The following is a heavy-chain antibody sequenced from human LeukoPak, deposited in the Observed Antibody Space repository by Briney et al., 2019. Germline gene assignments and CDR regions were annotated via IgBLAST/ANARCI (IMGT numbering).Heavy chain of an antibody. CDR2: IRSKADNYAT. V-gene: IGHV3-73*01. CDR1: GFTFSGSA. Sequence: GGSLRLSCVASGFTFSGSAIHWVRQASGKGLEWVGRIRSKADNYATTYAASVKGRFTISRDDSKNTAYLQINSLKTEDTAVYYCTRLRADNTESFLYYYHGMDVWGQGTTVTVSS. CDR3: TRLRADNTESFLYYYHGMDV. D-gene: IGHD2-2*02. J-gene: IGHJ6*02.